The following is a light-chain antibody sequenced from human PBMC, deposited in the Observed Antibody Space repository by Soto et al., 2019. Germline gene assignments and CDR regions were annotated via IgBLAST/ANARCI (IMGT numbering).Light chain of an antibody. CDR3: KSRTTRNTLV. CDR1: SSDVGGYNY. CDR2: EVT. J-gene: IGLJ3*02. V-gene: IGLV2-14*01. Sequence: QSALTQPASVSGSPGQSITISCTGTSSDVGGYNYVSWYQQHPDKAPKLIIYEVTHRPSGVSSRFYGSRSGNTASLTISGLQAEDEADYYCKSRTTRNTLVFGGGTKVTVL.